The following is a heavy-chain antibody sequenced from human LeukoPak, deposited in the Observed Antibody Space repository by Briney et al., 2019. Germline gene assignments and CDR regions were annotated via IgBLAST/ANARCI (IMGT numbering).Heavy chain of an antibody. D-gene: IGHD1-26*01. CDR3: AKGWSYYFDY. CDR2: IRYDGSNK. CDR1: GFTFSSYG. J-gene: IGHJ4*02. V-gene: IGHV3-30*02. Sequence: GGSLRLSCAASGFTFSSYGMHWVRQAPGKGLEWVAFIRYDGSNKYYADSVKGRFTISRDNSKNTLYLQMNSLRAEDRAVYYCAKGWSYYFDYWGQGTLVTVSS.